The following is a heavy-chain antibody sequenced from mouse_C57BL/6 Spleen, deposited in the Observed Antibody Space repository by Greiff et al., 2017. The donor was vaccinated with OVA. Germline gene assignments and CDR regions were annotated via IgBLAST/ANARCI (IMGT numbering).Heavy chain of an antibody. Sequence: EVKVVESGGGLVKPGGSLKLSCAASGFTFSSYAMSWVRQTPEKRLEWVATISDGGSYTYYPDNVKGRFTISRDNAKNNLYLQMSHLKSEDTAMYYWAGGITTVVEGYFDVWGTGTTVTVSS. CDR2: ISDGGSYT. J-gene: IGHJ1*03. CDR1: GFTFSSYA. CDR3: AGGITTVVEGYFDV. D-gene: IGHD1-1*01. V-gene: IGHV5-4*03.